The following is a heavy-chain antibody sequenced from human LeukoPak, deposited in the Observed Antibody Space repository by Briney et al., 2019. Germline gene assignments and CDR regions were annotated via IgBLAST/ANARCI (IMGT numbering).Heavy chain of an antibody. J-gene: IGHJ5*02. D-gene: IGHD2-2*02. CDR1: GFSFNNSS. CDR3: AKGLYLFWLVP. Sequence: GGSLRLSCAASGFSFNNSSMHWVRQAPGKGLVCVSRISGDGSSTSYADSVKGRFTVSRDNAKNTLYLQMNSLRAEDTAVYYCAKGLYLFWLVPWGQGTLDTV. V-gene: IGHV3-74*01. CDR2: ISGDGSST.